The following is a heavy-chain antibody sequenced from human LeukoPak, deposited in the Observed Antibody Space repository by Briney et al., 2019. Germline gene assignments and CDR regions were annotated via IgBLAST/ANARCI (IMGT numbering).Heavy chain of an antibody. J-gene: IGHJ6*03. CDR3: ARVGAGRHTGYSSGWQAYYYYYMDV. Sequence: SETLSLTCTVSRGSISSYYWSWIRQPAGKGLEWIGRIYTSGSTNYNPSLKSRVTISVDKSKNQFSLKLSSVTAADTAVYYCARVGAGRHTGYSSGWQAYYYYYMDVWGKGTTVTVSS. V-gene: IGHV4-4*07. CDR1: RGSISSYY. D-gene: IGHD6-19*01. CDR2: IYTSGST.